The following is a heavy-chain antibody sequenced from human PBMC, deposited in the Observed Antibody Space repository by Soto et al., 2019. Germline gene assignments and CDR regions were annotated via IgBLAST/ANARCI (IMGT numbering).Heavy chain of an antibody. V-gene: IGHV4-4*02. J-gene: IGHJ5*02. Sequence: QVQLQESGPGLVKPSGTLSLTCAVSGGSISSSNWWSWVPQPPGKGLEWIGEIYHSGTTNYNPSLKSRVTTSVDKSKNQFSLKLSSVTAADTAVYYCVAATTGAWFDPWGQGTLVTVSS. CDR2: IYHSGTT. CDR3: VAATTGAWFDP. D-gene: IGHD5-12*01. CDR1: GGSISSSNW.